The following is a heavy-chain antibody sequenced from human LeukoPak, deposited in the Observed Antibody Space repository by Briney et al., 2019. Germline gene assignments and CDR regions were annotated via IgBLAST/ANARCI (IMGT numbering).Heavy chain of an antibody. D-gene: IGHD1-26*01. CDR1: GGSISSRSYC. Sequence: SETLSLTCTVSGGSISSRSYCWSWIRQPAGKGLEWIGHVHISGSTNYNSSLKSRVTISVDTSKNQFSLKLSSVTAADTAVYYCARFIVGATTDWFDPWGQGTLVTVSS. CDR3: ARFIVGATTDWFDP. V-gene: IGHV4-61*09. J-gene: IGHJ5*02. CDR2: VHISGST.